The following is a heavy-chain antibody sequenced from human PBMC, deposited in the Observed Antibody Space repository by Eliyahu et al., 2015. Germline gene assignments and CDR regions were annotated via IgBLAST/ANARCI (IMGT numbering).Heavy chain of an antibody. Sequence: EVQLLESGGGLVQPGGSLRLSCAASXFTFXTXALSWVRQEPGKGLEWVSIVGGSGGATSYADSVKGRFTISRDNSKNTLYLQMNSLRAEDTAVYYCARGSGTLTTSSRVLDFWGQGTLVTVSS. D-gene: IGHD4-11*01. CDR2: VGGSGGAT. V-gene: IGHV3-23*01. J-gene: IGHJ4*02. CDR1: XFTFXTXA. CDR3: ARGSGTLTTSSRVLDF.